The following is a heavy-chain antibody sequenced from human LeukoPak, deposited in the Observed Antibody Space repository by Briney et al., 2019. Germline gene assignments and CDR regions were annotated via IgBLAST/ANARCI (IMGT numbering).Heavy chain of an antibody. CDR1: GASISNYY. Sequence: PSETLSLTCTVSGASISNYYWSWIRQPPGEGLEWIGYIFYSGSTNYNPSLKSRVTTSLATSKNQFSLQLRSVTAADTAVYYCARFTTVVPAFWYFDLWGRGTLVTVSS. J-gene: IGHJ2*01. CDR2: IFYSGST. D-gene: IGHD4-23*01. CDR3: ARFTTVVPAFWYFDL. V-gene: IGHV4-59*08.